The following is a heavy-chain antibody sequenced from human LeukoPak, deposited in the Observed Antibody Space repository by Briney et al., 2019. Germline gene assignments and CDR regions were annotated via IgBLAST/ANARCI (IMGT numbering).Heavy chain of an antibody. CDR2: ISSTSTTI. J-gene: IGHJ4*02. Sequence: GGSLRLSCAASGFTFSDYSMEWVRQVPGKGLEWISCISSTSTTIYYADSVRGRFTTSRDNAKNSLYLQMNSLRAEDTAVYYCARGCGLHLSPAPSYYDSRCRYFDAWGQGTLVTVSS. D-gene: IGHD3-22*01. CDR1: GFTFSDYS. V-gene: IGHV3-48*04. CDR3: ARGCGLHLSPAPSYYDSRCRYFDA.